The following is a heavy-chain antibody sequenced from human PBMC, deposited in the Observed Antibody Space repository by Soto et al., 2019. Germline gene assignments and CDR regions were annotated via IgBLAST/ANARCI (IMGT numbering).Heavy chain of an antibody. CDR2: IRSKAYGGTT. CDR1: GFTFGDYA. D-gene: IGHD2-8*01. CDR3: TRRAYCTNGVCYRGFSDY. Sequence: GGSLRLSCTASGFTFGDYAMSWFRQAPGKGLEWVGFIRSKAYGGTTEYAASVKGRFTISRDDSKSIAYLQMNSLKTEDTAVYYCTRRAYCTNGVCYRGFSDYWGQGTLVTVSS. V-gene: IGHV3-49*03. J-gene: IGHJ4*02.